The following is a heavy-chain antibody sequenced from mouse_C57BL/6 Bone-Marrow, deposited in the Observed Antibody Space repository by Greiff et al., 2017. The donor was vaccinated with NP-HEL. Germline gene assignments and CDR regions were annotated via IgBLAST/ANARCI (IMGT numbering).Heavy chain of an antibody. V-gene: IGHV1-78*01. CDR1: GYTFTDHT. J-gene: IGHJ2*01. D-gene: IGHD3-2*02. CDR3: AREGTAQAYSYYFDY. Sequence: QVQLQQSDAELVKPGASVKISCKVSGYTFTDHTIHWMKQRPEQGLEWIGYIYPRDGSTKYNEKFKGKATLTADKSSSTAYMQLNSLTSEDSAVYFCAREGTAQAYSYYFDYWGQGTTLTVSS. CDR2: IYPRDGST.